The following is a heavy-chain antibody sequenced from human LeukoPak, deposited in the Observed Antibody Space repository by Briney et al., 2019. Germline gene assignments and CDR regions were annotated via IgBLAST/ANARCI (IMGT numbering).Heavy chain of an antibody. CDR3: AGSLRGGGWYMY. CDR1: VCTFITCS. Sequence: GWALRLSCASSVCTFITCSMNWLRQAGGKGRAWVSAISSSSSSIYYSDSVKGRFTVSRDNAKNSLYLQMNSLRDEDTAVYYCAGSLRGGGWYMYWGQGTLVTVSS. V-gene: IGHV3-21*01. J-gene: IGHJ4*02. CDR2: ISSSSSSI. D-gene: IGHD6-19*01.